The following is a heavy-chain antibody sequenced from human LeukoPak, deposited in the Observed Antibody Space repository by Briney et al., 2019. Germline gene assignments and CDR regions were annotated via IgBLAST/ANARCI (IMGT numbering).Heavy chain of an antibody. J-gene: IGHJ2*01. CDR1: GYTFTGYY. V-gene: IGHV1-2*02. Sequence: ASVKVSCKASGYTFTGYYMHWVRQAPGQGLEWMGWINPNNGGTNYAQKFQGRVTMTRDTSISTAYMELSRLRSDDTAVYYCARDWEGLGEYWYFDLWGRGTLVTVSS. D-gene: IGHD1-26*01. CDR3: ARDWEGLGEYWYFDL. CDR2: INPNNGGT.